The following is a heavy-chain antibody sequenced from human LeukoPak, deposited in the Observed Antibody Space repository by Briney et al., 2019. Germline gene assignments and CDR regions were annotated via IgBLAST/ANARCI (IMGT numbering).Heavy chain of an antibody. V-gene: IGHV4-34*01. CDR2: INHSGST. CDR3: ARGIKRYTIFGVVSLVRYFDY. CDR1: GGSFSGYY. J-gene: IGHJ4*02. Sequence: SETLSLTCAVYGGSFSGYYWSWIRQPPGKGLEWIGEINHSGSTNYNPSLKSRVTISVDASKNQFSLKLSSVTAADTAVYYCARGIKRYTIFGVVSLVRYFDYWGQGTLVTVSS. D-gene: IGHD3-3*01.